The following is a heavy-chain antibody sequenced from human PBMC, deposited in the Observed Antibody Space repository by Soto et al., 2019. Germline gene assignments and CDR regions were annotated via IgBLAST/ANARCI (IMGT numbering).Heavy chain of an antibody. J-gene: IGHJ6*03. CDR3: ARAGITIFGVVIPRYYYYMDV. V-gene: IGHV3-21*01. CDR1: GFTFSSYS. Sequence: GGSLRLSCAASGFTFSSYSMNWVRQAPGKGLEWVSSISSSSSYIYYADSVKGRFTISRENAKNSLYLQMNSLRAEDTAVYYCARAGITIFGVVIPRYYYYMDVWGKGTTVTVSS. CDR2: ISSSSSYI. D-gene: IGHD3-3*01.